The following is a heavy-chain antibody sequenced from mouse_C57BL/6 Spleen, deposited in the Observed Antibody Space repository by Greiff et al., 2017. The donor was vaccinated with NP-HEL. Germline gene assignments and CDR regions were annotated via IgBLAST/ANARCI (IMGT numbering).Heavy chain of an antibody. V-gene: IGHV1-54*01. D-gene: IGHD2-12*01. Sequence: VQLQQSGAELVRPGTSVKVSCKASGYAFTSYLIEWVKQRPGQGLEWIGVINPGSGGTNYNEKFKGKATLTADKSSSTAYMQLSSLTSEDSAVYCCAGSQVIPRDFDYRGHGTTLTVAS. CDR2: INPGSGGT. J-gene: IGHJ2*01. CDR3: AGSQVIPRDFDY. CDR1: GYAFTSYL.